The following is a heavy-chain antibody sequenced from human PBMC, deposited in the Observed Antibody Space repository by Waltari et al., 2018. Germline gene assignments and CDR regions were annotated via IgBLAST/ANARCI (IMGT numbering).Heavy chain of an antibody. CDR1: GFTFSSYA. Sequence: EVQLLESGGGLVQPGGSLRLSCAASGFTFSSYAMSWVRQAPGKGLEWVSYISSSGSTIYYADSVKGRFTISRDNAKNSLYLQMNSLRAEDTAVYYCARRMTFRGFDPWGQGTLVTVSS. CDR2: ISSSGSTI. J-gene: IGHJ5*02. CDR3: ARRMTFRGFDP. V-gene: IGHV3-48*04. D-gene: IGHD2-15*01.